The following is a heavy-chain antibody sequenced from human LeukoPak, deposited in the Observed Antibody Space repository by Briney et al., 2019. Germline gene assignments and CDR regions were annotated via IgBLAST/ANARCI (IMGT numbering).Heavy chain of an antibody. Sequence: SGGSLRLSCAASGFTLSTFWMSWVRQAPGKGLEWVANIKQDGSEKYYVDSVKGRCTISRDNAKNSLYLQMNSLRADDTAVYYCAAKLGASYWGQGTLVTVSS. CDR2: IKQDGSEK. J-gene: IGHJ4*02. CDR1: GFTLSTFW. V-gene: IGHV3-7*01. CDR3: AAKLGASY. D-gene: IGHD7-27*01.